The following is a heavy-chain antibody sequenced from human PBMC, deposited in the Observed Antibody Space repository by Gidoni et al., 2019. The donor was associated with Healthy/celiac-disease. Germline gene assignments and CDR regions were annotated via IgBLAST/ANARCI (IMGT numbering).Heavy chain of an antibody. J-gene: IGHJ2*01. CDR3: TRAMGGRVGASSGLHFDL. D-gene: IGHD1-26*01. CDR2: IRSKAYGGTT. Sequence: EVQLVESGGGLVKPGRSLRLSCTASGFTFGDYAMSWFRQAPGKGLEWVGFIRSKAYGGTTEYAASVKGRFTISRDDSKSIAYLQMNSLKTEDTAVYYCTRAMGGRVGASSGLHFDLWGRGTLVTVSS. CDR1: GFTFGDYA. V-gene: IGHV3-49*05.